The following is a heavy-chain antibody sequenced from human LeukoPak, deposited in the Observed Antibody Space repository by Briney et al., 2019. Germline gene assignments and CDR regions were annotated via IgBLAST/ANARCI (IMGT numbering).Heavy chain of an antibody. CDR3: AKAHDTGWYYFDY. V-gene: IGHV3-30*18. J-gene: IGHJ4*02. CDR2: ISSDGSNE. D-gene: IGHD2-15*01. CDR1: GFTFSNYA. Sequence: GTSLRLSCAASGFTFSNYAMHWARQAPGKGLVWVAVISSDGSNEYYADSVKGRFTLSRDNSKHTLYLQMISLRVEDTAVYYCAKAHDTGWYYFDYWGQGTLVTVSS.